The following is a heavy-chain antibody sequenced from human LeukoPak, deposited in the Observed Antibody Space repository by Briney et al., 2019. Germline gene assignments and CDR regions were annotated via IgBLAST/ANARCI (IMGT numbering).Heavy chain of an antibody. CDR3: TREGGCSGGSCYRFDP. CDR1: GYTCTSYY. Sequence: GASVKVSCKTSGYTCTSYYMHWVRQAPGQGLEWMGAIAPSDGGTNYAQKFQGRVTMTRDTSTSTVYMDLSSLRSEDTAVYYCTREGGCSGGSCYRFDPWGQGALVTVSS. D-gene: IGHD2-15*01. V-gene: IGHV1-46*03. CDR2: IAPSDGGT. J-gene: IGHJ5*02.